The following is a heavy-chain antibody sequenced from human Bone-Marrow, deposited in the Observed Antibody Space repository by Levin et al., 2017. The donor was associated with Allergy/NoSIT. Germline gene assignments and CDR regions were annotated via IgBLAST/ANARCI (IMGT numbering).Heavy chain of an antibody. V-gene: IGHV3-21*01. CDR1: GFTFSTYT. Sequence: TGGSLRLSCAASGFTFSTYTMNWVRQAPGKGLDWVSSITSSSSYIYYADSVKGRFTISRDNAKNSLYLQMNSLRVEDTAVYYCARGLEYSGLPWGQGTLVTVSS. CDR2: ITSSSSYI. D-gene: IGHD5-12*01. CDR3: ARGLEYSGLP. J-gene: IGHJ5*02.